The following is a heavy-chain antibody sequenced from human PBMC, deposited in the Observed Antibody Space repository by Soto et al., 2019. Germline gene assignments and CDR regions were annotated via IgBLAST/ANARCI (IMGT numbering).Heavy chain of an antibody. V-gene: IGHV3-33*01. Sequence: QVQLVESGGGVVQPGRSLRLSCAASGFTFSSYGMHWVRQAPGKGLEWVAVIWYDGSNKYYADSVKGRFTISRDNSKNTLYLQMNSRRAEDTAVYYCARERGGWEPPGYYYYGIDVWGQGTTVTVSS. CDR1: GFTFSSYG. J-gene: IGHJ6*02. CDR2: IWYDGSNK. CDR3: ARERGGWEPPGYYYYGIDV. D-gene: IGHD1-26*01.